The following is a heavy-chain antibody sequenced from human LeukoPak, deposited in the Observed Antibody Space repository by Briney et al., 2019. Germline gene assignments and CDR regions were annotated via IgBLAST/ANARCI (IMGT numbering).Heavy chain of an antibody. Sequence: GGSLRLSCAASGFLFSSYNMNWVRQAPGKGLEWVSWLQSSSRSLFYADSVKGRFTVSRDDAKNSLYLQLNSLRAEDTAVYYCARDSPGWGGFDFWGQGTLVTVSS. V-gene: IGHV3-48*01. CDR1: GFLFSSYN. D-gene: IGHD3-10*01. J-gene: IGHJ4*02. CDR2: LQSSSRSL. CDR3: ARDSPGWGGFDF.